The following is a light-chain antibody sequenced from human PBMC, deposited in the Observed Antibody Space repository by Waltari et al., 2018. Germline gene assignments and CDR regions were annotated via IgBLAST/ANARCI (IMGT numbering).Light chain of an antibody. CDR1: SSDVGSYNL. Sequence: QSALTQPASVSGSPGQSITISCTGTSSDVGSYNLVSWYQQHPGKAPKRMIYEVSKRPSGVSNRFSGSKSGNTASLTISGLQAEDEADYYCSSYRSGSTQVVFGGGTK. CDR2: EVS. J-gene: IGLJ2*01. V-gene: IGLV2-14*02. CDR3: SSYRSGSTQVV.